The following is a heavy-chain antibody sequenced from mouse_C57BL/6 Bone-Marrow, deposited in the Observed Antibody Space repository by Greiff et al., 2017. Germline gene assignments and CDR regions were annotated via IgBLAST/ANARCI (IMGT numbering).Heavy chain of an antibody. Sequence: VQLKQSGPELVKPGASVKISCKASGYSFTGYYMNWVKQSPEKSLEWIGEINPSTGGTTYNQKFKAKATLTVDKSSSTAYMQLKSLTSEDSAVYYCARTMVTWDYWGQGTSVTVSS. D-gene: IGHD2-2*01. CDR3: ARTMVTWDY. V-gene: IGHV1-42*01. CDR2: INPSTGGT. CDR1: GYSFTGYY. J-gene: IGHJ4*01.